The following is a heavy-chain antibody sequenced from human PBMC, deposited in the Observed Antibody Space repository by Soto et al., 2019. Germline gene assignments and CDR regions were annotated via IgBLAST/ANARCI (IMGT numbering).Heavy chain of an antibody. J-gene: IGHJ6*03. V-gene: IGHV3-66*01. CDR2: IYSGGST. CDR1: GFTVSSNY. CDR3: ARAVAGKGGYYYYYMDV. Sequence: EVQLVESGGGLVQPGGSLRLSCAASGFTVSSNYMSWVRQAPGKGLEWVSVIYSGGSTYYADSVKGRFTISRDNSKNTLHLQRNSLRAEDTAVYYCARAVAGKGGYYYYYMDVWGKGTTVTVSS. D-gene: IGHD6-19*01.